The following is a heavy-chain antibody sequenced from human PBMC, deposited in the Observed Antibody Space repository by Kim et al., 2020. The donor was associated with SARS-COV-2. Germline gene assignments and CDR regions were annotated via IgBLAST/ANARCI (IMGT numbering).Heavy chain of an antibody. V-gene: IGHV3-23*01. CDR3: VKHLHVTTVTFYWFFEL. CDR1: GFTFSHSA. Sequence: GGSLRLSCAASGFTFSHSAMSWVRQAPGKGLEWVSGFFGSGSGKYYADSVKGRFTISRDNSENILYLQMHNLRAEDTAVYYCVKHLHVTTVTFYWFFELWGRGTLVTVSS. D-gene: IGHD2-21*02. CDR2: FFGSGSGK. J-gene: IGHJ2*01.